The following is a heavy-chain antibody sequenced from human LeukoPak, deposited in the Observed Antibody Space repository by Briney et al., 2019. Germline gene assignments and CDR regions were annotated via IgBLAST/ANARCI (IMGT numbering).Heavy chain of an antibody. J-gene: IGHJ5*02. D-gene: IGHD5-12*01. Sequence: GGSLRLSCAASGFTFTNYAMTWVRQTPGKGLEWVSTIRGGGTNTLHADSVKGRFTISRDNSKSTLYLQMNNLRAEDTAVYYCAKHSGSDSGYWVDPWGQGTRVTVSS. V-gene: IGHV3-23*01. CDR3: AKHSGSDSGYWVDP. CDR1: GFTFTNYA. CDR2: IRGGGTNT.